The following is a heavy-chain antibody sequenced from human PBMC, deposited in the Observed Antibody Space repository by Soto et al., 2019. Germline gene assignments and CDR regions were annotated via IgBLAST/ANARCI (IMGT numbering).Heavy chain of an antibody. J-gene: IGHJ4*02. CDR2: ISATNGNT. CDR1: GYTFSSYG. CDR3: ARGSYHYDSSGYPTPDY. V-gene: IGHV1-18*01. Sequence: QVQLVQSGAEVKKPGASVKVSCKASGYTFSSYGISWVRQAPGQGLEWMGWISATNGNTNYAQKFQGRVTMTADTYTSTAYLELRSLRSDDTAVYYCARGSYHYDSSGYPTPDYWGQGTLVIVSS. D-gene: IGHD3-22*01.